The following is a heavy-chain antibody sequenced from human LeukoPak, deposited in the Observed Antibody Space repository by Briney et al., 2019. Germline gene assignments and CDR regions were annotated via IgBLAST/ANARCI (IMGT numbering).Heavy chain of an antibody. V-gene: IGHV4-39*01. Sequence: PSETLSLTCTVSGGSISSSLFYWAWIRQPPGKGLEWIGIVYYSGSTYCNPSLKSRVTISVDTSKNQFSLKLSSVTPADTAVYYCARLPDTSGLFDYWGQGTLVTVSS. CDR2: VYYSGST. CDR3: ARLPDTSGLFDY. D-gene: IGHD3-22*01. J-gene: IGHJ4*02. CDR1: GGSISSSLFY.